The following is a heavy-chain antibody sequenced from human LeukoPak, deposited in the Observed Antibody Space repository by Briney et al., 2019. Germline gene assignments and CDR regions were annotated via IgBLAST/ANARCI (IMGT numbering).Heavy chain of an antibody. CDR3: ARPNWNYWHFDL. CDR2: IYYTGRT. J-gene: IGHJ2*01. V-gene: IGHV4-59*02. CDR1: GGAVTSDY. Sequence: SETLSLTCTVFGGAVTSDYWSWIRQPPGKGLEWIGYIYYTGRTSYNPSLESRVSISVDMSKNQFSLKVSSVTAADTAVYYCARPNWNYWHFDLWGRSTLVTVSS. D-gene: IGHD1-20*01.